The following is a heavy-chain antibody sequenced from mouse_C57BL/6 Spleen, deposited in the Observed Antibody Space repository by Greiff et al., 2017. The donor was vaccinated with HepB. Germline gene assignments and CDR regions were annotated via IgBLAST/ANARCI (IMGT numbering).Heavy chain of an antibody. V-gene: IGHV1-52*01. Sequence: QVQLQQPGAELVRPGSSVKLSCKASGYTFTSYWMHWVKQRPIQGLEWIGNIDPSDSETHYNQKFKDKATLTVDKSSSTAYMQISSLTSEASAVYYCARGTTVVAYYAMDYWGQGTSVTVSS. CDR2: IDPSDSET. J-gene: IGHJ4*01. CDR1: GYTFTSYW. D-gene: IGHD1-1*01. CDR3: ARGTTVVAYYAMDY.